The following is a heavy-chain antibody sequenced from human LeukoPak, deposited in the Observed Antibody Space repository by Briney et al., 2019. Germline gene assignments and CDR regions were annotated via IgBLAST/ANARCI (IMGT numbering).Heavy chain of an antibody. CDR1: GFTVRSYD. Sequence: SLSLTCAASGFTVRSYDRLCVRQPPGKGLEWVAVIWYDGSNKYYADSVKGRFTISRDNSENTLYLQMNSLRADDTALYYCASDGIAVDRGIGYFDYWGQGTLVTVSS. CDR3: ASDGIAVDRGIGYFDY. V-gene: IGHV3-33*01. D-gene: IGHD6-13*01. CDR2: IWYDGSNK. J-gene: IGHJ4*02.